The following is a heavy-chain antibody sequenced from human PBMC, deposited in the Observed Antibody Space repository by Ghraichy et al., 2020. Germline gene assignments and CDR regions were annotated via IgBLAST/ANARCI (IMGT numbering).Heavy chain of an antibody. Sequence: SGPTLVKPTQTLTLTCTFSEFSLSTSGMCVSWIRQPPGKALEWLARIDWNDDKFYSTSLKTRLTISKDTSKNQVVLTMSNMDPVDTATYYCARGYSGNYYSGFDPWGQGILVTVSS. CDR2: IDWNDDK. D-gene: IGHD1-26*01. CDR3: ARGYSGNYYSGFDP. CDR1: EFSLSTSGMC. V-gene: IGHV2-70*17. J-gene: IGHJ5*02.